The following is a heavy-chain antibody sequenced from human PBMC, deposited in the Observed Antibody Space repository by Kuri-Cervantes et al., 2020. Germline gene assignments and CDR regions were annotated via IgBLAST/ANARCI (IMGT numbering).Heavy chain of an antibody. CDR1: GYSISSGYY. V-gene: IGHV4-38-2*01. Sequence: SQTLSLTCAVSGYSISSGYYWGWIRQPPGKGLEWIGEINHSGSTNYNPSLKSRVTISVNTSKNQFSLKLSSVTAADTAVYYCARRVWGKMATIKGWFDPWGQGTLVTVSS. CDR3: ARRVWGKMATIKGWFDP. CDR2: INHSGST. D-gene: IGHD5-24*01. J-gene: IGHJ5*02.